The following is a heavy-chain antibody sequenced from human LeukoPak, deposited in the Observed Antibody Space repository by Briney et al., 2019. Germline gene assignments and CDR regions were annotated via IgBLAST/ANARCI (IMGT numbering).Heavy chain of an antibody. Sequence: ASVKVSCKASGYTFTGYYMHWVRQAPGQGLEWMGWINPNSGGTNYAQKFRGRVTMTRDTSISTAYMELSRLRSDDTAVYYCARDPGDYGDDNWFDPWGQGTLVTVSS. CDR1: GYTFTGYY. CDR2: INPNSGGT. V-gene: IGHV1-2*02. J-gene: IGHJ5*02. CDR3: ARDPGDYGDDNWFDP. D-gene: IGHD4-17*01.